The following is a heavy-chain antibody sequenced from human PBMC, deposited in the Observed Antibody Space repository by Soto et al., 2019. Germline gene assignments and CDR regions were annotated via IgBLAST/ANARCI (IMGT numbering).Heavy chain of an antibody. CDR3: VRDIMHLTNDWYCDC. J-gene: IGHJ2*01. Sequence: SKTLSLTCTITGGSISSGVHFWSWIRQPPGKSLEWSGHIFDSGSTYYNPSLKSRLTISVDTSKNQFSLRLSSVTAADTAVYYCVRDIMHLTNDWYCDCWGRGX. CDR1: GGSISSGVHF. D-gene: IGHD2-8*01. CDR2: IFDSGST. V-gene: IGHV4-30-4*01.